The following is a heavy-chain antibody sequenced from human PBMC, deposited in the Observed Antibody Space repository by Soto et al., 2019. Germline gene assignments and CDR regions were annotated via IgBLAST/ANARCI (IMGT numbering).Heavy chain of an antibody. CDR1: GGSFSSSGYS. CDR3: ARRDWSGSTCYYFDY. CDR2: IYNDGST. Sequence: SDPLSLTCTVSGGSFSSSGYSWGWIRQPPGKGLEWIGNIYNDGSTYYNSSLKSRVAISVDTSKNQFSLKLSSVTAADTAVYYCARRDWSGSTCYYFDYWGQGILVTV. D-gene: IGHD3-3*01. J-gene: IGHJ4*02. V-gene: IGHV4-39*01.